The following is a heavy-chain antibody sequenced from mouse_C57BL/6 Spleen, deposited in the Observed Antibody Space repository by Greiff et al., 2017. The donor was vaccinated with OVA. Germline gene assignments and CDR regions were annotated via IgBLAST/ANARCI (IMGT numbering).Heavy chain of an antibody. Sequence: EVKLVESGGCLVKPGGSLILSCAASGFTFSDYGMHWVRQAPEKGLEWVAYISSGSSTIYYADTVKGRFTISRDNAKNTLCLQMTSLRSEDTAMYYCARRSGTGGFAYWGQGTLVTVSA. CDR2: ISSGSSTI. D-gene: IGHD4-1*01. V-gene: IGHV5-17*01. CDR1: GFTFSDYG. CDR3: ARRSGTGGFAY. J-gene: IGHJ3*01.